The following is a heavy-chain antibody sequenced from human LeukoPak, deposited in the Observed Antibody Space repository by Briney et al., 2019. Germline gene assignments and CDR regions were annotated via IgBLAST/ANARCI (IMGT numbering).Heavy chain of an antibody. CDR3: ARVRKAAPTWFGDRAFDI. Sequence: SETLSLTCAVYGGSFSDYYWSWIRQPPGKGLEWIGEINHSGSTNYNPSLKSRVTMSVDTSKNQFSLKLSSVTAADTAVYYCARVRKAAPTWFGDRAFDIWGQGTMVTVSS. J-gene: IGHJ3*02. D-gene: IGHD3-10*01. V-gene: IGHV4-34*01. CDR1: GGSFSDYY. CDR2: INHSGST.